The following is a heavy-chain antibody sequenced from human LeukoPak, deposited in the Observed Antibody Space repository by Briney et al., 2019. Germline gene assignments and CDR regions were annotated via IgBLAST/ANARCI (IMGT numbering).Heavy chain of an antibody. Sequence: GGSLRLSCAASGFTFSSYGMHSVRQAPGKGLEWVAVISYDGSNKYYADSVKGRFTISRDNSKNTLYLQMNSLRAEDTAVYYCAKDIFPYGSGAPLDLEVDYWGQGTLVTVSS. CDR3: AKDIFPYGSGAPLDLEVDY. CDR2: ISYDGSNK. CDR1: GFTFSSYG. D-gene: IGHD3-10*01. J-gene: IGHJ4*02. V-gene: IGHV3-30*18.